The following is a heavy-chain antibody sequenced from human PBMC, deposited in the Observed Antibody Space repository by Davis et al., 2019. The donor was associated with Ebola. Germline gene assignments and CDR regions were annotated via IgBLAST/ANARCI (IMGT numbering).Heavy chain of an antibody. J-gene: IGHJ6*03. CDR3: ARDRGMVTGYYMDV. CDR1: GYTFTRYG. Sequence: AASVKVSCKASGYTFTRYGISWVRQAPGQGLEWMGWISAYNGNTNYGQKVQGRVTMTTDTSTSTAYMELRSLRSDDTAVYYCARDRGMVTGYYMDVWGKGTTVTVS. CDR2: ISAYNGNT. V-gene: IGHV1-18*04. D-gene: IGHD2-21*02.